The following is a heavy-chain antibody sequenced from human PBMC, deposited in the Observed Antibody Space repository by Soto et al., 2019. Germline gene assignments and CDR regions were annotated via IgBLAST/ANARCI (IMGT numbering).Heavy chain of an antibody. D-gene: IGHD4-17*01. Sequence: SETLSLTCSVSGGSITSHYWTWVRQPPGKGLEWIGYMYYSGRTNYNPSLKSRVTVSIDPSKNQFSLQMSSITAADTAVYYCAKDYGDTLGVVALWGQGTTVTVS. CDR3: AKDYGDTLGVVAL. CDR1: GGSITSHY. CDR2: MYYSGRT. J-gene: IGHJ6*02. V-gene: IGHV4-59*11.